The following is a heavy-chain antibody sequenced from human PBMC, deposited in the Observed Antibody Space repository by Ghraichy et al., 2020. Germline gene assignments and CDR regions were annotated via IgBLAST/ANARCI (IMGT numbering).Heavy chain of an antibody. V-gene: IGHV1-18*01. CDR3: SRMGYCVGDCYAAFGRSGFKFYGMDV. D-gene: IGHD2-21*02. CDR1: GYPFSNYG. Sequence: ASVKVSCKTSGYPFSNYGISWVRQAPGQGLEWMGWISDYNGHTDYAQKFQGRITMTTDTSAKTAYMEVRRLGFDDTAVYYCSRMGYCVGDCYAAFGRSGFKFYGMDVWGQGTLVAVAS. J-gene: IGHJ6*02. CDR2: ISDYNGHT.